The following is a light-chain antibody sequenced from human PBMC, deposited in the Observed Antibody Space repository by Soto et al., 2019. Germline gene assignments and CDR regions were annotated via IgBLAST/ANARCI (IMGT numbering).Light chain of an antibody. V-gene: IGKV3-11*01. Sequence: ETVLTHSPANLSSSSGEIATLSCRASQSVSSYLAWYQQKPGQAPRLLIFDASNRATGTPARFRGSGSGTDFTLTISSLEPEDFAVYYCQQRSNWPWTFGQGTKVDIK. CDR2: DAS. J-gene: IGKJ1*01. CDR1: QSVSSY. CDR3: QQRSNWPWT.